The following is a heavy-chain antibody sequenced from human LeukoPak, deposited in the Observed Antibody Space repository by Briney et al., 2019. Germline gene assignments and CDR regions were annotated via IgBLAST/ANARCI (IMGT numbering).Heavy chain of an antibody. CDR3: ARDPNGDYLFDY. D-gene: IGHD4-17*01. V-gene: IGHV4-59*01. Sequence: SETLSLTCTVSGGSISSYYWSWIRQPPGKGLEGIGYIYYSGSTNYNPSLKSRVTISVDTSKKKFSLKLSSVTAADTAVYYCARDPNGDYLFDYWGQGTLVTVSS. J-gene: IGHJ4*02. CDR2: IYYSGST. CDR1: GGSISSYY.